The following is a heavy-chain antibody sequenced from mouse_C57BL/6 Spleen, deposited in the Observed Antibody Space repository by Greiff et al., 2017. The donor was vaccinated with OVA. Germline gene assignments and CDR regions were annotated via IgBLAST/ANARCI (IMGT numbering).Heavy chain of an antibody. CDR2: IDPSDSYT. D-gene: IGHD2-5*01. V-gene: IGHV1-69*01. CDR1: GYTFTSYW. CDR3: ARRDSNPFDY. J-gene: IGHJ2*01. Sequence: QVQLQQPGAELVMPGASVKLSCKASGYTFTSYWMHWVKQRPGQGLEWIGEIDPSDSYTNYNQKFKGKSTLTVDKSSSTAYMQLSSLTSEDSAVYYCARRDSNPFDYWGQGTTLTVSS.